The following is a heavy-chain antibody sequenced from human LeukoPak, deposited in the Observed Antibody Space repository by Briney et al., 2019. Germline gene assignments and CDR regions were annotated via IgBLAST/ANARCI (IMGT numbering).Heavy chain of an antibody. Sequence: PGGSLRLSCAASGFTFSSYSMNWVRQAPGKGLEWVSSISSSSSYIYSADSVKGRFTISRDNAKNSLYLQMNSLRAEDTAVYYCARENWFDPWGQGTLVTVSS. CDR3: ARENWFDP. V-gene: IGHV3-21*01. CDR2: ISSSSSYI. CDR1: GFTFSSYS. J-gene: IGHJ5*02.